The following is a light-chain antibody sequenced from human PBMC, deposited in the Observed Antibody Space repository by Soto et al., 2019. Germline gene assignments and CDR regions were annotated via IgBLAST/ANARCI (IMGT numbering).Light chain of an antibody. Sequence: DIQMTQSPSTLSASVGDRVTITCRASQTINTWLAWYQQKPGKAPKLLIYRASNLVSGVPSRFSGSGSGTEFTLTISSLQPDDFSIYYCQQYDTYSGTFGPGTKVEI. CDR3: QQYDTYSGT. CDR2: RAS. J-gene: IGKJ3*01. CDR1: QTINTW. V-gene: IGKV1-5*03.